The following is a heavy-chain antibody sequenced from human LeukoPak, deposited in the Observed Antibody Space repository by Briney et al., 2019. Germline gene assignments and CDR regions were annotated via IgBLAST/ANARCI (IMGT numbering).Heavy chain of an antibody. CDR2: MNPNSGNT. Sequence: GASVKVSCKASGYTFTSYDINWVRQATGQGLEWMGWMNPNSGNTGYAQKFQGRVTMTRNTSMSTAYMELSSLRSEDTAVYYCASEVQLERRGFDYWGQGTLVTVSS. V-gene: IGHV1-8*01. CDR1: GYTFTSYD. CDR3: ASEVQLERRGFDY. J-gene: IGHJ4*02. D-gene: IGHD1-1*01.